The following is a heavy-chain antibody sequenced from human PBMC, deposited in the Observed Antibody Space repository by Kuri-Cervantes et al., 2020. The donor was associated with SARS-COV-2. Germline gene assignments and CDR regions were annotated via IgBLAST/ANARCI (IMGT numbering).Heavy chain of an antibody. Sequence: GESLKISCAASGFTFSSYATSWVRQAPGKGLEWVSAISGSGGSTYYADSVKGRFTISRDNSKNTLYLQMNSLRAEDTAVYYCAKWDVIVVVAAPELHYWGQGTLVTVSS. CDR1: GFTFSSYA. CDR3: AKWDVIVVVAAPELHY. CDR2: ISGSGGST. J-gene: IGHJ4*02. D-gene: IGHD2-15*01. V-gene: IGHV3-23*01.